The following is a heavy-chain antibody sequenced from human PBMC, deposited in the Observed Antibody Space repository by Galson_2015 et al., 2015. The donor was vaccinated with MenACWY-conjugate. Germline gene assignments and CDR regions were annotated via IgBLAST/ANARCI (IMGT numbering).Heavy chain of an antibody. V-gene: IGHV1-18*04. Sequence: SVKVSCKASGYSFTSFGFSWVRRAPGQGLEWMGWISANNGDTDYAQKFQGRVTMTIDTATSTAYLDLRNLRDDDTAVYYCARDIAMIRRWLKSPDYWGPGTIITVSS. CDR1: GYSFTSFG. CDR2: ISANNGDT. CDR3: ARDIAMIRRWLKSPDY. D-gene: IGHD5-18*01. J-gene: IGHJ4*02.